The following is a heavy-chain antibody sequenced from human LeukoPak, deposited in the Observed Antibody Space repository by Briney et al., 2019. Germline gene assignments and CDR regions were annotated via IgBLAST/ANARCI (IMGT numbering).Heavy chain of an antibody. CDR2: IYSDGTA. J-gene: IGHJ4*02. D-gene: IGHD2/OR15-2a*01. CDR1: GFTFSNNR. Sequence: PGGSLRLSCAASGFTFSNNRMSWVRQAPGKGLEWVSVIYSDGTAYYADSVKGRFTISRDNSKSTLYLQMNSLRADDTAVYYCVRDLSRGQGTLVTVSS. V-gene: IGHV3-53*01. CDR3: VRDLS.